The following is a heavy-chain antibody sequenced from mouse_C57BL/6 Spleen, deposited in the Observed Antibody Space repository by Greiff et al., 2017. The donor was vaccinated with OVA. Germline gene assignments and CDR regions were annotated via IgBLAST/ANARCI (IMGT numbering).Heavy chain of an antibody. CDR3: ARRVTAQATRFDY. Sequence: EVKLMESGPELVRPGASVKIPCKASGYTFTDYNMDWVKQSHGKSLEWIGDINPNNGGTIYNQKLKGKATLTVDKSSSTAYLELRSLTSEDTSVYYSARRVTAQATRFDYWGQGTTLTVSS. V-gene: IGHV1-18*01. CDR2: INPNNGGT. J-gene: IGHJ2*01. D-gene: IGHD3-2*02. CDR1: GYTFTDYN.